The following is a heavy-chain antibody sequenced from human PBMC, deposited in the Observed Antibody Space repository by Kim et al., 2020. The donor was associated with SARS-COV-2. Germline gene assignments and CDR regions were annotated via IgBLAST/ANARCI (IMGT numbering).Heavy chain of an antibody. CDR2: IIPILGIA. J-gene: IGHJ5*02. D-gene: IGHD2-2*01. V-gene: IGHV1-69*04. Sequence: SVKVSCKASGGTFSSYAISWVRQAPGQGLEWMGRIIPILGIANYAQKFQGRVTITADKSTSTAYMELSSLRSEDTAVYYCAREDIVVVPAAVRTNWFDPWGQGTLVTVSS. CDR3: AREDIVVVPAAVRTNWFDP. CDR1: GGTFSSYA.